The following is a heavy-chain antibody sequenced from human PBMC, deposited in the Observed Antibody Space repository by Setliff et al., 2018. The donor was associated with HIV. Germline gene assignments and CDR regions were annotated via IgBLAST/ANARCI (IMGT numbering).Heavy chain of an antibody. J-gene: IGHJ4*02. CDR3: ARDPLVGAPDYFDY. D-gene: IGHD1-26*01. CDR2: ISNIGSTI. V-gene: IGHV3-48*03. CDR1: GFTFSSYE. Sequence: PGGSLRLSCAASGFTFSSYEMNWVRQAPGKGLEWVSYISNIGSTIYYADSVKGRFTISRDNAKNSLYLQMNSLRAEDSAVYYCARDPLVGAPDYFDYWGQGTLVTVSS.